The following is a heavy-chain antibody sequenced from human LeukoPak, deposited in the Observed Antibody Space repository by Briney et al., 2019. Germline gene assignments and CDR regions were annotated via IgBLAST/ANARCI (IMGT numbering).Heavy chain of an antibody. D-gene: IGHD2-2*01. V-gene: IGHV3-48*01. Sequence: GGSLRLSCAASGFTFSSYSMNWVRQAPGKGLEWVSYISSSSSTIYYADSVKGRFTISRDNAKNSLYLQMNSLRAEDTAVYYCARDSGVVSDYWGQGTLVTVSS. J-gene: IGHJ4*02. CDR3: ARDSGVVSDY. CDR1: GFTFSSYS. CDR2: ISSSSSTI.